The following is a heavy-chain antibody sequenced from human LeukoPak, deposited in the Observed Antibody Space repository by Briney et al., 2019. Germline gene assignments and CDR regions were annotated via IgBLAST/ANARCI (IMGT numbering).Heavy chain of an antibody. CDR1: GYAFTIYD. J-gene: IGHJ5*02. D-gene: IGHD3-10*01. CDR3: ARGVSRGWFDP. CDR2: MNPNSGNT. V-gene: IGHV1-8*01. Sequence: ASVTVSFTSSGYAFTIYDINWVRQATGQGLEWMGWMNPNSGNTGYAQKFQGRVTMTRNTSISTAYMELSSLRSEDTAVYYCARGVSRGWFDPWGQGTLVTASS.